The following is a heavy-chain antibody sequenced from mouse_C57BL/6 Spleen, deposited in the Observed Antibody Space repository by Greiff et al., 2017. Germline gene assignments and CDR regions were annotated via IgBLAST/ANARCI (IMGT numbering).Heavy chain of an antibody. D-gene: IGHD1-1*01. CDR2: IHPNSGST. V-gene: IGHV1-64*01. CDR1: GYTFTSYW. CDR3: ARTYYGSSGYFDY. J-gene: IGHJ2*01. Sequence: VQLQQPGAELVKPGASVKLSCKASGYTFTSYWMHWVKQRPGQGLEWIGMIHPNSGSTNYNEKFKSKATLTVDKSSSTAYMQLSSLTSEDSAVYYCARTYYGSSGYFDYWGQGTTLTVSS.